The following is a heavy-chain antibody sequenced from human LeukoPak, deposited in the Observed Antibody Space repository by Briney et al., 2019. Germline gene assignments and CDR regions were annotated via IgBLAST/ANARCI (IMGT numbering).Heavy chain of an antibody. J-gene: IGHJ4*02. CDR2: IRSKADNYAT. Sequence: GGSLGLSCAASGFTFSGSPILWVRQASGKGLEWVGRIRSKADNYATAYAASVQGRCTISRDDSKNTAYLQLNSLKTEDTAVYYCAQFSVGGWGQGTLVTVSS. D-gene: IGHD3-16*01. V-gene: IGHV3-73*01. CDR3: AQFSVGG. CDR1: GFTFSGSP.